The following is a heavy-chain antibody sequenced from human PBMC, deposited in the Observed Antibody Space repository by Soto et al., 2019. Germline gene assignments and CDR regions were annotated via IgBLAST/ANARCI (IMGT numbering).Heavy chain of an antibody. V-gene: IGHV4-34*01. CDR1: GGSFSGYY. Sequence: PSLTCAVYGGSFSGYYWSWIRQPPGKGLEWIGEINHSGSTNYNPSLKSRVTISVDTSKNKFSLKLSSVTAADTAVYYCARGRGMDVWGQGTTVTVSS. CDR2: INHSGST. J-gene: IGHJ6*02. CDR3: ARGRGMDV.